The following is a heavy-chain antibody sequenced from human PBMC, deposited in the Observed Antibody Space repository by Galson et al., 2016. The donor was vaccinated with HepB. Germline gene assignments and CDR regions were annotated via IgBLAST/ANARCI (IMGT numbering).Heavy chain of an antibody. CDR2: ISYDGRNR. J-gene: IGHJ4*02. CDR1: GFNFSTYG. D-gene: IGHD5-18*01. V-gene: IGHV3-30*03. CDR3: ARGDVDTAEFDY. Sequence: SLRLSCAASGFNFSTYGMHWVRQAPGKGLEWVAVISYDGRNRYYADSVKGRFTISRDNSKDTVYLQINSLLTEDTAIYYCARGDVDTAEFDYWGQGTLVTVSS.